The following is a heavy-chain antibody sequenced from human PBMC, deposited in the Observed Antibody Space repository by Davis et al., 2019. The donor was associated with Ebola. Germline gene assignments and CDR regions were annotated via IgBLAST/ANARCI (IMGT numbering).Heavy chain of an antibody. CDR2: IKQDGSEK. CDR1: GFTFSSYW. CDR3: ARDLLAALNWFDP. J-gene: IGHJ5*02. Sequence: PGGSLRLSCAASGFTFSSYWMSWVRQAPGKGLEWVANIKQDGSEKYYVDSVKGRFTISRDNAKNSLYLQMNSLGAEDTAVYYCARDLLAALNWFDPWGQGTLVTVSS. V-gene: IGHV3-7*01. D-gene: IGHD6-6*01.